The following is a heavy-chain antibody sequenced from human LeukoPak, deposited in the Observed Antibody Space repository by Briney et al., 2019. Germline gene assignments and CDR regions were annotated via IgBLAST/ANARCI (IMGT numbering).Heavy chain of an antibody. J-gene: IGHJ4*02. D-gene: IGHD3-10*01. CDR2: IKQDGSEK. CDR1: GFTFSDHW. Sequence: GGSLRLSCAASGFTFSDHWMSWVRQAPGKGLEWVANIKQDGSEKYYMDSVKGRFTISRDNAKNSLYLQMNSLSAEDTALYYCARSMVRGVPRDCWGQGTLVTVSS. V-gene: IGHV3-7*01. CDR3: ARSMVRGVPRDC.